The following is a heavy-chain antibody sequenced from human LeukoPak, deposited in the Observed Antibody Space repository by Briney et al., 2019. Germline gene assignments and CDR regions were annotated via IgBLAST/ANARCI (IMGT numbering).Heavy chain of an antibody. D-gene: IGHD2-2*01. J-gene: IGHJ4*02. CDR3: ATEVWSTRYVDY. CDR1: GFTFSSYS. CDR2: ISSSSTYI. V-gene: IGHV3-21*01. Sequence: GGSLRLSCTASGFTFSSYSMNWVRQAPGKGLEWVSSISSSSTYIYYADSVRGRFTISRDNAENSLYLQMNSLRAEDTAVYYCATEVWSTRYVDYWGQGTLVTVSS.